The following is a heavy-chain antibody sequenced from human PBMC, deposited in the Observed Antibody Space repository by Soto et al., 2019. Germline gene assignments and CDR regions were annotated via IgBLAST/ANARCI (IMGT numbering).Heavy chain of an antibody. V-gene: IGHV1-69*06. CDR3: ARGVYGSGNYYTGPSAFDI. D-gene: IGHD3-10*01. Sequence: QVQLEQSGAEVKKPGSSVKIYCKASGGTLSDHGVSWLRQAPGQGLEWVGGTIPVFNTANYAPKFQGRVTIAADKSTNIAYMELGSLRSDDTAFYYCARGVYGSGNYYTGPSAFDIWGQGTRVIVSS. J-gene: IGHJ3*02. CDR2: TIPVFNTA. CDR1: GGTLSDHG.